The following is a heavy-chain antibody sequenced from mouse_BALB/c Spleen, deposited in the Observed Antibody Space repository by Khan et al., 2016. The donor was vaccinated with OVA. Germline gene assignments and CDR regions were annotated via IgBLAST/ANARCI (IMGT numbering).Heavy chain of an antibody. Sequence: QVQLQQSGAELAKPGASVKMSCKASGYTFINYWIFWVKQRPGQGLEWIGYINPSTGYTEYNQNFKDKATLSEDKSYSTASMQMSSLTSEDAAVYYYARRSLRWDFDYWGQGTTLTVSA. CDR3: ARRSLRWDFDY. CDR1: GYTFINYW. D-gene: IGHD1-1*01. CDR2: INPSTGYT. V-gene: IGHV1-7*01. J-gene: IGHJ2*01.